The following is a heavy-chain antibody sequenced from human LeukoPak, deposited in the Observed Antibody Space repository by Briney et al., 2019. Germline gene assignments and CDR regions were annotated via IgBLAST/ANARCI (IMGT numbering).Heavy chain of an antibody. J-gene: IGHJ6*03. CDR2: IGGGGVST. CDR1: GFTFRSYA. Sequence: PGGSLRLSCAASGFTFRSYAMSGVRHARGKGLGWVSAIGGGGVSTYYADSVKGRFIISRDNSKSTLYLQMNSLRVEDTAVYYCAKTQDGGSRYYYYYMDVWGKGTTVTVSS. V-gene: IGHV3-23*01. CDR3: AKTQDGGSRYYYYYMDV. D-gene: IGHD1-26*01.